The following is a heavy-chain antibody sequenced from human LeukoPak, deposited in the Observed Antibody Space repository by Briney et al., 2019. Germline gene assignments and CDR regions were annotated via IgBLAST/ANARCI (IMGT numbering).Heavy chain of an antibody. D-gene: IGHD6-13*01. CDR1: GGSFSGYY. CDR3: ARRRRWTAAAINWFDP. Sequence: SETLSLTCAVYGGSFSGYYWSWIRQPPGKGLEWIGEINHSGSTNYNPSLKSRVTISVGTSKNQFSLKLSSVTAADTAVYYCARRRRWTAAAINWFDPWGQGTLVTVSS. CDR2: INHSGST. J-gene: IGHJ5*02. V-gene: IGHV4-34*01.